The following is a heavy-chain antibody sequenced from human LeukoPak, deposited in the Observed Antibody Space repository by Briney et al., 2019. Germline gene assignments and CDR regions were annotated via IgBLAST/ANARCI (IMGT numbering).Heavy chain of an antibody. CDR1: GGSISSYY. J-gene: IGHJ6*02. CDR2: IYYSGST. V-gene: IGHV4-59*01. Sequence: SETLSLTCTVPGGSISSYYWSWIRQPPGKGLEWIGYIYYSGSTNYNPSLKSRVTISVDTSKNQFSLKLSSVTAADTAVYYCARGMVDIVATGSYYGMDVWGQGTTVTVSS. CDR3: ARGMVDIVATGSYYGMDV. D-gene: IGHD5-12*01.